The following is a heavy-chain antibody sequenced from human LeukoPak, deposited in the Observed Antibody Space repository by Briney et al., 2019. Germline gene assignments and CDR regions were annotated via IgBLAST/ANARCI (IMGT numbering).Heavy chain of an antibody. CDR3: ARIYWQLGYYYMAV. J-gene: IGHJ6*03. CDR2: IYYSGST. V-gene: IGHV4-39*07. D-gene: IGHD2-15*01. Sequence: PSETLSLTCTVSGGSISSSVYHWGWIRQPPGAGLEWIATIYYSGSTYYNPSLKSRVTTSVDTSKNHFSLKLSSVTAADTAVYYCARIYWQLGYYYMAVWGKGTTVTVSS. CDR1: GGSISSSVYH.